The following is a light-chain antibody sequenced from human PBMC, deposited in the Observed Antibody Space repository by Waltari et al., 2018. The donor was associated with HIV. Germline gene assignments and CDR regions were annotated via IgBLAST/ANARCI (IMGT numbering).Light chain of an antibody. J-gene: IGLJ1*01. CDR1: SSNIGAGYD. V-gene: IGLV1-40*01. CDR3: QSYDGSLSALYV. Sequence: QSVLTQPPSVSGAPGQRVDIPCTGNSSNIGAGYDVQWYQHLPGTGPKLLIYSNSNRPSGVPDRFSGSKSDTSASLAITGLQAEDEADYYCQSYDGSLSALYVFGTGTRVTVL. CDR2: SNS.